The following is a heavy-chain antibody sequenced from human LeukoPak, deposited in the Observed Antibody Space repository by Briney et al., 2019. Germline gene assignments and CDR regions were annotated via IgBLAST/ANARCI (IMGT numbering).Heavy chain of an antibody. CDR2: MYHSGST. J-gene: IGHJ3*02. V-gene: IGHV4-30-2*01. CDR3: ARAEQLLWFGESSSGAFDI. D-gene: IGHD3-10*01. Sequence: SQTLSLTCAVSGGSISGGGYSWSWIRQPPGKGLEWIGYMYHSGSTYYNPSLKSRVTISVDRSKNQFSLKLSSVTAADTAVYYCARAEQLLWFGESSSGAFDIWGQGTMVTVSS. CDR1: GGSISGGGYS.